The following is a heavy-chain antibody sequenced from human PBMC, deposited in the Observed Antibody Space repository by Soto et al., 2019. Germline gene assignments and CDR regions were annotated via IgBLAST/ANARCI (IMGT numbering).Heavy chain of an antibody. CDR1: GFTFSDHY. V-gene: IGHV3-72*01. CDR3: ASGYDPLDKKYYYYGMDV. J-gene: IGHJ6*02. Sequence: GSLRLSCAASGFTFSDHYMDWVRQAPGKGLKWNSRTRNKANSYTTEYAASVKGRFTISRDDSKNSMYLQMNSLKTEDTAVYYCASGYDPLDKKYYYYGMDVWGQGTTVTVSS. CDR2: TRNKANSYTT. D-gene: IGHD5-12*01.